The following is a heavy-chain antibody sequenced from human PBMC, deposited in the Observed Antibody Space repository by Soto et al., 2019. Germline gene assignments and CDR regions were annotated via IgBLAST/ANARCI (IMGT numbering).Heavy chain of an antibody. Sequence: EVQLVESGGGLVQPGGSLRLSCAASGFSFSNYYMNWVRQAPGKGLEWVSYISSTSSTIYYADSVKGRFTISRDNVKNSLYLQMNSLRVDDTAVYYCARQSCGDCQAGDYWGQGTLVTVSS. CDR3: ARQSCGDCQAGDY. CDR2: ISSTSSTI. V-gene: IGHV3-48*01. D-gene: IGHD2-21*02. J-gene: IGHJ4*02. CDR1: GFSFSNYY.